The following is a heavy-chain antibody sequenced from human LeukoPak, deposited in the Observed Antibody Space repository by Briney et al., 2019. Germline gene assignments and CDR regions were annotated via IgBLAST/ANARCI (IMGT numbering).Heavy chain of an antibody. Sequence: GASVKVSCKASGYTFTGYYMHWVRQAPGQGLEWMGWVSTSNGDTNYADTFQGRVTMTTDSVTKTAYLELRRLRSGDTAIYFCARVSDTSMVTPGFDSWGQGTLVTVSS. CDR3: ARVSDTSMVTPGFDS. CDR2: VSTSNGDT. D-gene: IGHD5-18*01. CDR1: GYTFTGYY. V-gene: IGHV1-18*04. J-gene: IGHJ4*02.